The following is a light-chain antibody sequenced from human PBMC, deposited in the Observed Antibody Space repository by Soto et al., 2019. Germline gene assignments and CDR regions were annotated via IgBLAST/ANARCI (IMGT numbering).Light chain of an antibody. CDR3: AAWDDSLRDVV. CDR2: RND. V-gene: IGLV1-47*01. CDR1: SSNTGSYY. Sequence: QSVLTQPPSASGTPGQRVTISCSGSSSNTGSYYVYWYQHLPGTAPKLLIYRNDQRPSGVPDRFSGSKSGTSASLAISGLRSEDEADYYCAAWDDSLRDVVFGGGTKVTVL. J-gene: IGLJ2*01.